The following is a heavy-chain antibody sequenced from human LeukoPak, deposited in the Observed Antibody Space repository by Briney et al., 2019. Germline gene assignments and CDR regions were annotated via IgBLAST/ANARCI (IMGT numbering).Heavy chain of an antibody. V-gene: IGHV3-33*08. J-gene: IGHJ3*02. CDR2: IWYDESNK. CDR1: GFTFSSYA. CDR3: ARVTGYDSSGHYGAFDI. Sequence: GRSLRLSCAASGFTFSSYAMHWVRQAPGKGLEWVAVIWYDESNKYYADSVKGRFTISRDNSKNTLYLQMNSLRAEDTAVYYCARVTGYDSSGHYGAFDIWGQGTMVTVSS. D-gene: IGHD3-22*01.